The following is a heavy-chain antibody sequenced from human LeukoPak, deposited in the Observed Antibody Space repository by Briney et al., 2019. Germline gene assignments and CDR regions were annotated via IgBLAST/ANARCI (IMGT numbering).Heavy chain of an antibody. J-gene: IGHJ3*02. CDR1: GYSFSSYW. V-gene: IGHV5-51*01. CDR3: ARLRYFDWSYAFDI. CDR2: ISPGDSET. Sequence: GESLKISCKGSGYSFSSYWIGWVRQMPGKGLEWMGMISPGDSETRYSPSFQGQVTISAGKSFSTAYLQWSSLKASDTAMYYCARLRYFDWSYAFDIWGQGTMVTVSS. D-gene: IGHD3-9*01.